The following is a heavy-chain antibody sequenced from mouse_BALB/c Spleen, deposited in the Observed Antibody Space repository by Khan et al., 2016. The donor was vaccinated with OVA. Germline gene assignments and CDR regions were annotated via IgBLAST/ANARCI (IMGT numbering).Heavy chain of an antibody. CDR2: INPGSGGT. D-gene: IGHD2-10*01. V-gene: IGHV1-54*01. CDR1: GYAFTNYL. CDR3: ARKKKAYYGNYYTMDY. Sequence: QVRLQQSGAELVRPGTSVKVSCKASGYAFTNYLIEWIKQRPGQGLEWIGVINPGSGGTNYNEKFKGKATLTADKSSSTAYMQLSSLTSDDSAVYFCARKKKAYYGNYYTMDYWGQGTSVTVSS. J-gene: IGHJ4*01.